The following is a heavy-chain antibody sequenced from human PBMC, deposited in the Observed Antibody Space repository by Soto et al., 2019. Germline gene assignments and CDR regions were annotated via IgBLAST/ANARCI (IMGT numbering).Heavy chain of an antibody. CDR3: ARVYYDILTGYRN. V-gene: IGHV3-53*02. D-gene: IGHD3-9*01. Sequence: EVQLVETGGGLIQPGGSLRLSCAASGFTVSSNYMSWVRQAPGQGLERVSVISSGGTTYYADSVKGRFTISRDNSKNTLYLQMNSLRVEDTAVYYCARVYYDILTGYRNWGQGTLVTVSS. CDR1: GFTVSSNY. CDR2: ISSGGTT. J-gene: IGHJ4*02.